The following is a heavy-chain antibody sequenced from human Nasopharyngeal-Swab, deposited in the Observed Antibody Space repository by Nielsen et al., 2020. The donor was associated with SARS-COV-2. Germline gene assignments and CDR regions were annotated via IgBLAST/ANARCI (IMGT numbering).Heavy chain of an antibody. CDR3: ARDAPAHYGAFY. CDR1: GFTFSGYA. V-gene: IGHV3-30-3*01. CDR2: ISYDGHTK. Sequence: GGSLRLSCAASGFTFSGYAVHWVRQAPGKGLEWVAVISYDGHTKFYADPVKGRFSISRDSSKNTLYLQMDSLRGEDTAVYYCARDAPAHYGAFYWGRGTLVTVSS. D-gene: IGHD4-17*01. J-gene: IGHJ4*02.